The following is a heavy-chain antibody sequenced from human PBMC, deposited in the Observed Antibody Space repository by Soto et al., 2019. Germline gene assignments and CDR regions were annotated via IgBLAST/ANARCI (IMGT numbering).Heavy chain of an antibody. CDR1: DCSISSGGYY. CDR2: ISDNGRP. Sequence: SETLSLTCRVSDCSISSGGYYWSWIRLHPGKGLEWIGYISDNGRPYYNPSLKSRATISEDRSKNQFSLRLRSVTAADTAVYYCARNDSGSKNFDYWGQGTLVTVSS. CDR3: ARNDSGSKNFDY. V-gene: IGHV4-31*03. D-gene: IGHD3-10*01. J-gene: IGHJ4*02.